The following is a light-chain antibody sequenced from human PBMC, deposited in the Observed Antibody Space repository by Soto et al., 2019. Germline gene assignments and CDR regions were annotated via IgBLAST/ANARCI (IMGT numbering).Light chain of an antibody. CDR3: QQXNNWPFT. CDR1: QSVSXX. Sequence: EIVMTQSPATLSVSPGERXXLXXXASQSVSXXLAWYQQKPGQAPRLLIYGASTRATGIPARFSGSGSGTEFTLTISSLQSEDXAVXXXQQXNNWPFTFGPGTKVDIK. V-gene: IGKV3-15*01. J-gene: IGKJ3*01. CDR2: GAS.